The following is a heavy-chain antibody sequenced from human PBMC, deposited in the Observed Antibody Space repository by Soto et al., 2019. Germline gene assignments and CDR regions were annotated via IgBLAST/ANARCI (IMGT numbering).Heavy chain of an antibody. CDR1: GYSFSEFR. J-gene: IGHJ4*02. CDR3: ARENSHFDY. V-gene: IGHV1-2*02. CDR2: VNPINGNT. Sequence: QVQLVQSGAEVKKPGASVKVSCKTSGYSFSEFRMHWVRQAPGQGLEWMGWVNPINGNTNYAQDFQGRVTMTRDASTKTVYMELSSLTSDDTSTVYCARENSHFDYWGQGTLITVSS.